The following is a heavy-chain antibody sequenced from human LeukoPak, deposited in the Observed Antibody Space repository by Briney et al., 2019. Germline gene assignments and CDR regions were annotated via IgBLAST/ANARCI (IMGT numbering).Heavy chain of an antibody. CDR1: GGSFSGYY. J-gene: IGHJ1*01. CDR2: INHSGST. Sequence: TSETLSLTCAVYGGSFSGYYWSWIRQPPGKGLEWIGEINHSGSTNYNPSLKSRDTISIDTSKNQFSLKLSSVTAADTAVYYCARGPPTVTRKKQQRTFLDYFQHWGQGTLVTVSS. V-gene: IGHV4-34*01. D-gene: IGHD4-17*01. CDR3: ARGPPTVTRKKQQRTFLDYFQH.